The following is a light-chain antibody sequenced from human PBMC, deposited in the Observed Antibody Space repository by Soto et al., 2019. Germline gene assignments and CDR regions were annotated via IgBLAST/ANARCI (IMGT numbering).Light chain of an antibody. CDR1: QSVGSN. CDR3: QQYNSWLWT. V-gene: IGKV3-15*01. J-gene: IGKJ1*01. Sequence: EVVMTQSPATLSVSPGERATLSCRASQSVGSNLAWYQQKPGQAPRLLIYGASTRATGIPARFSGSGSGTDFTLIISSLQSEDSAVYYCQQYNSWLWTFGQGTKVDIK. CDR2: GAS.